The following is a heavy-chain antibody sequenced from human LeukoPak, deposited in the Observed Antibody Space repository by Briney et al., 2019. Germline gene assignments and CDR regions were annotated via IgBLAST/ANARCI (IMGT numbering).Heavy chain of an antibody. CDR2: ISSSSTTI. CDR3: ARISAYSSSWYIREYYFDY. CDR1: GFSFSRYT. D-gene: IGHD6-13*01. Sequence: GGSLRLSCAASGFSFSRYTMSWVRQAPGKGLEWISYISSSSTTIKYADSVKGRFIISRDNAKNSLYLQMNSLRAEDTAVYYCARISAYSSSWYIREYYFDYWGQGTLVTVSS. V-gene: IGHV3-48*01. J-gene: IGHJ4*02.